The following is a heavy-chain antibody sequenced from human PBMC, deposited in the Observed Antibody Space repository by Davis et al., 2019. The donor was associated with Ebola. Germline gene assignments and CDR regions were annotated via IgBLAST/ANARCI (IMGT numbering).Heavy chain of an antibody. CDR2: MNPNSGNT. CDR3: ARGYGDFYYYGMDV. J-gene: IGHJ6*02. Sequence: AASVKVSCKASGYTFTSYDINWVRQATGQGLEWMGWMNPNSGNTGYAQKFQGRDTMTRNTSISTAYMELSSLRSEDTAVYYCARGYGDFYYYGMDVWGQGTTVTVSS. D-gene: IGHD4-17*01. CDR1: GYTFTSYD. V-gene: IGHV1-8*01.